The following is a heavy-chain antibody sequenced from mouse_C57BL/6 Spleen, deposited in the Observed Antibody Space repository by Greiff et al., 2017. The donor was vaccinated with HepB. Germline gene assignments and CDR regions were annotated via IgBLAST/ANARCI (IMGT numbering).Heavy chain of an antibody. CDR2: ISNGGGST. D-gene: IGHD2-1*01. CDR3: ARQRRNGNYGGIFDY. J-gene: IGHJ2*01. Sequence: EVMLVESGGGLVQPGGSLKLSCAASGFTFSDYYMYWVRPTPEKRLEWVAYISNGGGSTYYPDTVKGRFTISRDNAKNTLYLQMSRLKSEDTAMYYCARQRRNGNYGGIFDYWGQGTTLTVSS. V-gene: IGHV5-12*01. CDR1: GFTFSDYY.